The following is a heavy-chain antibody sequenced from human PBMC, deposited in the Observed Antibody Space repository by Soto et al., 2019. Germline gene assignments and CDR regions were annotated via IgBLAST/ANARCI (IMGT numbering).Heavy chain of an antibody. Sequence: GGSLRLSCSASGFTFSGDAVHWVRQAPGKGLEYVSGISSDGEKSYYADSVKGSFTISGDNSKNTLYLQMSSLRPEDTAMYYCVVRGSAFDIWGQGTMVTVSS. V-gene: IGHV3-64D*08. CDR2: ISSDGEKS. CDR1: GFTFSGDA. CDR3: VVRGSAFDI. J-gene: IGHJ3*02. D-gene: IGHD3-10*01.